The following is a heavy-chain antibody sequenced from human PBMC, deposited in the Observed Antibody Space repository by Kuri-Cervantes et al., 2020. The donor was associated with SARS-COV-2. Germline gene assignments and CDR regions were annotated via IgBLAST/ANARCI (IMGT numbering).Heavy chain of an antibody. CDR3: ALAVAGTRALRY. Sequence: ASVKVSCKVSGYTLTELSMHWVRQAPGKGLEWMGGFDPEDGETIYAQKFQGRVTMTEDTSTDTAYMELSSLRSDDTAVYYCALAVAGTRALRYWGQGTLVTVSS. CDR1: GYTLTELS. D-gene: IGHD6-19*01. CDR2: FDPEDGET. V-gene: IGHV1-24*01. J-gene: IGHJ4*02.